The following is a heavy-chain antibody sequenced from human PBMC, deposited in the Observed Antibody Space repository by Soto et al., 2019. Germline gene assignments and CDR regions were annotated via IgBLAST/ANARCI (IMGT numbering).Heavy chain of an antibody. CDR3: LRDQRHWNEFADQ. Sequence: EVRLVESGGGLVQPGVSLRLSCAASGFAFGSDWMHWVRQAPGKGLVWVSRISQDGIIATQADSVKGRFTASRDNAKNTLYLQMDSLRADDPAVYYCLRDQRHWNEFADQWGQGTLVTVSS. V-gene: IGHV3-74*01. CDR2: ISQDGIIA. D-gene: IGHD1-1*01. CDR1: GFAFGSDW. J-gene: IGHJ4*02.